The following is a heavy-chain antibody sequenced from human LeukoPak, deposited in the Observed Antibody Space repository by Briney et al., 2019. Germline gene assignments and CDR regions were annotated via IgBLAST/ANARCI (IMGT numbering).Heavy chain of an antibody. Sequence: GRSLRLSCAASAFTFSSYTMHWVRQAPGKGLEWVALISYDGNNKYYADSVKGRFTISRDNSKNTVYLQMNSLRSEDTAVYYCARGEKWTTVVNPVYWGQGTLVTVSS. D-gene: IGHD4-23*01. J-gene: IGHJ4*02. CDR2: ISYDGNNK. CDR3: ARGEKWTTVVNPVY. V-gene: IGHV3-30-3*01. CDR1: AFTFSSYT.